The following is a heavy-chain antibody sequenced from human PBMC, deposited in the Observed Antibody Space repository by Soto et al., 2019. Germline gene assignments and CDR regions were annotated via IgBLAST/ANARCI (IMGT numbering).Heavy chain of an antibody. J-gene: IGHJ4*02. Sequence: PSETLSLTCTVSGGSVSSGSYYWSWIRQPPGKGLKWIGYIYYSGSTNHNPSLKSRVTISVDTSKNQFSLKLSSVTAADTAVYYCARVVPDYYDSSGYPTSFDYWGQGTLVTVSS. V-gene: IGHV4-61*01. CDR2: IYYSGST. CDR3: ARVVPDYYDSSGYPTSFDY. CDR1: GGSVSSGSYY. D-gene: IGHD3-22*01.